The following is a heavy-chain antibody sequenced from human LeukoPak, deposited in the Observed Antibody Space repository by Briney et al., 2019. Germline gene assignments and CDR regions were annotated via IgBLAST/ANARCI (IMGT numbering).Heavy chain of an antibody. Sequence: GGSLRLSCAASGFTFSSYNMNWVRQAPGKGLEWVSYISGRGNTIKYTDSVKGRFTISRDNGKNSLYLHMSSLRAEDTAVYYCARDPPALEDFDYWGQGTQVTVSS. CDR2: ISGRGNTI. J-gene: IGHJ4*02. CDR1: GFTFSSYN. V-gene: IGHV3-48*04. CDR3: ARDPPALEDFDY.